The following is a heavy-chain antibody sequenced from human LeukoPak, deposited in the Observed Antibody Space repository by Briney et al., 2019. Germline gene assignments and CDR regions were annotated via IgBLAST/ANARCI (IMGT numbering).Heavy chain of an antibody. D-gene: IGHD2-2*01. CDR2: IYYSGST. CDR3: ARAPRYCSSTNCYYYYGMDV. CDR1: GGSISSGDYY. Sequence: SETLSLTCTVSGGSISSGDYYWSWIRQPPGKGLEWIGYIYYSGSTYYNPSLKSRVTISVDTSKNQFSLKLSSVTAADTAVYYCARAPRYCSSTNCYYYYGMDVWGQGTTVTVSS. J-gene: IGHJ6*02. V-gene: IGHV4-30-4*01.